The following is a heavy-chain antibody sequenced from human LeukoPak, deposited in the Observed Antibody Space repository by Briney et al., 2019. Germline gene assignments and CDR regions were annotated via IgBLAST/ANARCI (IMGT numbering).Heavy chain of an antibody. V-gene: IGHV3-66*01. CDR3: ARRPDYGGTPTFDY. CDR2: IYTGGNT. CDR1: GFIVSNNY. Sequence: GGSLRLSCAASGFIVSNNYMSWVRQAPGKGLEWVSIIYTGGNTYYADSVRGRFTISRDNSKNTVYLQMNSLRAEDTAVYFCARRPDYGGTPTFDYWGQGTLVTVSS. J-gene: IGHJ4*02. D-gene: IGHD4-23*01.